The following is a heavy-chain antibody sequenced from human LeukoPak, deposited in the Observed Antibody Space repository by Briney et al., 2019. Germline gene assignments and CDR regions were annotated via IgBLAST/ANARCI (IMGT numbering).Heavy chain of an antibody. Sequence: QTGGSLRLSCAASGFTFSSYAMSWVRQAPGKGLEWVSAISGSGGSTYYADSVKGRFTISRDNSKNTLYLQMNSLRAEDTAVYYCAKDQWTDTYYYDSSDAFDIWGQGTMVTVSS. CDR3: AKDQWTDTYYYDSSDAFDI. J-gene: IGHJ3*02. D-gene: IGHD3-22*01. CDR2: ISGSGGST. V-gene: IGHV3-23*01. CDR1: GFTFSSYA.